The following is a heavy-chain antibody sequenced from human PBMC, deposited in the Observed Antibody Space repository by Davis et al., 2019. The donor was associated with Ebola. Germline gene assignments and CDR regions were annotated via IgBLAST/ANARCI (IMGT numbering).Heavy chain of an antibody. CDR3: ARGGYYDSGGFKSRRKYYYGMDV. D-gene: IGHD3-22*01. CDR2: IISDGSTT. Sequence: HTGGSLRLSCAASGFPFTGDWMPWVRQAPGQGLVWVSRIISDGSTTNYADSVKGRFTVSRDNAKNTLYLQMNSLRAEDTAVYYCARGGYYDSGGFKSRRKYYYGMDVWGQGTTVTVSS. V-gene: IGHV3-74*01. J-gene: IGHJ6*02. CDR1: GFPFTGDW.